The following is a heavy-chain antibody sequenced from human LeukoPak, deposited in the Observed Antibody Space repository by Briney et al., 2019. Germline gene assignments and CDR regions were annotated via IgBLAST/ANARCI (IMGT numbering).Heavy chain of an antibody. Sequence: SDTLSLTCTVSCGSISSYYWSWLQQPPGKGLEWIGYIYYSASTNYNPSLKCRVTISVDTSKNQFSLKLSSVTAADTAVYYCARGYDYVWGSHRALGYWGQGTLVTVSS. CDR1: CGSISSYY. V-gene: IGHV4-59*01. D-gene: IGHD3-16*02. CDR2: IYYSAST. CDR3: ARGYDYVWGSHRALGY. J-gene: IGHJ4*02.